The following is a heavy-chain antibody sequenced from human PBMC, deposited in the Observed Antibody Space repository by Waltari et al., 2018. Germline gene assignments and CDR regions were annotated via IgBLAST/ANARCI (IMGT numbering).Heavy chain of an antibody. CDR3: ATKRESSASGFDY. D-gene: IGHD6-19*01. CDR1: GGSISSSSYY. J-gene: IGHJ4*02. CDR2: IYYRGST. Sequence: QLQLQESGPGLVKPSETLSLTCTVSGGSISSSSYYWGWIRQPPGKGLEWIGSIYYRGSTDYNPSLKSRVTISVDTSKNQFSLKLSSVTAADTAVYYCATKRESSASGFDYWGQGTLVTVSS. V-gene: IGHV4-39*01.